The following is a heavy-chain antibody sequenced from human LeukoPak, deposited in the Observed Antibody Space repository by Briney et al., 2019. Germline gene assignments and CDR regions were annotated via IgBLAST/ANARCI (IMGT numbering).Heavy chain of an antibody. V-gene: IGHV3-21*04. CDR1: GFTFSSYS. J-gene: IGHJ4*02. CDR3: ASLYYGSGSYGRYNPPFDY. D-gene: IGHD3-10*01. Sequence: GGSLRLSCAASGFTFSSYSMNWVRQAPGKGLEWVSSISSSSSYIYYADSVKGRFTIPRDNAKNSLYLQMNSLRAEDTAVYYCASLYYGSGSYGRYNPPFDYWGQGTLVTVSS. CDR2: ISSSSSYI.